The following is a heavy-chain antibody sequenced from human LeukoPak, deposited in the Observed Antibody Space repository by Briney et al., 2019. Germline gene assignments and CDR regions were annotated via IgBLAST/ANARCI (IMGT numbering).Heavy chain of an antibody. CDR1: GFTFSSYA. D-gene: IGHD3-22*01. CDR2: ISGSGAST. V-gene: IGHV3-23*01. Sequence: GGSLRLSCAASGFTFSSYAMSWVRQAPGKGLEWVSAISGSGASTDYADSVKGRFTISRDNSKNTLYVQMNSLRAEDTAVYYCAKEPRRGYYDSSGYFDYWGQGTLVTVSS. CDR3: AKEPRRGYYDSSGYFDY. J-gene: IGHJ4*02.